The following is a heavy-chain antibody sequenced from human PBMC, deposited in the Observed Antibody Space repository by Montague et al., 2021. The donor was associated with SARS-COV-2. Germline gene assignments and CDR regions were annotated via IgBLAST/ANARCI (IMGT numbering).Heavy chain of an antibody. J-gene: IGHJ5*02. CDR2: IYFSGSS. D-gene: IGHD2-15*01. Sequence: SETLSLTCTVSGGSVSSSGYYWGWIRQPPGKGLEWIGSIYFSGSSYYNPSLKSRVSISVDTSKNQFSLRLSSVTSADTAVYYCAGHRRGGLVVGAPNWFDPWGQGTLVTVSS. CDR3: AGHRRGGLVVGAPNWFDP. CDR1: GGSVSSSGYY. V-gene: IGHV4-39*01.